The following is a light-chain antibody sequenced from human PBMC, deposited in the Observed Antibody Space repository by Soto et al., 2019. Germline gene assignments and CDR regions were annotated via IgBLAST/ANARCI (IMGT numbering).Light chain of an antibody. CDR2: GAS. V-gene: IGKV3D-15*01. CDR1: QSVDND. Sequence: EIVMTQSPATLSVSPGDRATLSCRASQSVDNDLAWYQQKPGQPPRLLIYGASTRATGIPARFSGSGSGTEFTLTISSLQSEDFAVYYCQQYNNWPFTFGPGTKVDI. J-gene: IGKJ3*01. CDR3: QQYNNWPFT.